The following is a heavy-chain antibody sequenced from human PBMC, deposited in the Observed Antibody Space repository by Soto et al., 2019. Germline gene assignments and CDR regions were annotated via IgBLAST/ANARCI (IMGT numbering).Heavy chain of an antibody. D-gene: IGHD3-10*01. CDR1: GFSLSTSGVG. J-gene: IGHJ5*02. Sequence: SGPRREPTQTLTLTFTFSGFSLSTSGVGVGWIRQPPGKALEWLALIYWNDDSRYSPSLKSRLTSTKHTSKNQVVLTMTNMDPVDTATYSCAXATAVVLWFGELSRFDPWGQGTLVTVSS. CDR3: AXATAVVLWFGELSRFDP. V-gene: IGHV2-5*01. CDR2: IYWNDDS.